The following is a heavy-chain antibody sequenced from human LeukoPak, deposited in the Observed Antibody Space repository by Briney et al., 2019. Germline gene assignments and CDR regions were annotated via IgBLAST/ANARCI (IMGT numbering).Heavy chain of an antibody. CDR2: INSDGSST. CDR3: ASHYDFWSGGPDY. D-gene: IGHD3-3*01. CDR1: GFTFSPYG. J-gene: IGHJ4*02. V-gene: IGHV3-74*01. Sequence: GGSLRLSCAASGFTFSPYGMHWVRQAPGKGLVWVSRINSDGSSTSYADSVKGRFTISRDNSKNTLYLQMNSLRAEDTAVYYCASHYDFWSGGPDYWGQGTLVTVSS.